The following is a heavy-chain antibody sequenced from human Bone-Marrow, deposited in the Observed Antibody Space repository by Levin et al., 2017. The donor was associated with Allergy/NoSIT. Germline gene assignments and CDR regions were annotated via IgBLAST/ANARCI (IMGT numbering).Heavy chain of an antibody. CDR2: ARNKANGHTT. CDR3: AKSGYCSSGVCYSDYPQN. D-gene: IGHD2-15*01. CDR1: GFTFSDYY. V-gene: IGHV3-72*01. J-gene: IGHJ1*01. Sequence: GESLKISCAASGFTFSDYYMDWVRQAPGMGLEWVGRARNKANGHTTEYAASVTGRFTISRDDSKNSLYLQMNSLKSEDSAMYFCAKSGYCSSGVCYSDYPQNWGRGTLVTVSS.